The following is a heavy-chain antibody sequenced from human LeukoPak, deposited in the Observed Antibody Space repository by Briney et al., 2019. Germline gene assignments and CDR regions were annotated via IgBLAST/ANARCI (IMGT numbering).Heavy chain of an antibody. V-gene: IGHV3-21*01. Sequence: KTGGSLRLSCAASGFTFSSYSMNWVSQAPGKGLEWVSSISSSSSYIYYADSVKGRFTISRDNAKNSLYLQMNSLRAEDTAVYYCATRFGLGYYDSSGPFDYWGQGTLVTVSS. CDR2: ISSSSSYI. J-gene: IGHJ4*02. CDR1: GFTFSSYS. D-gene: IGHD3-22*01. CDR3: ATRFGLGYYDSSGPFDY.